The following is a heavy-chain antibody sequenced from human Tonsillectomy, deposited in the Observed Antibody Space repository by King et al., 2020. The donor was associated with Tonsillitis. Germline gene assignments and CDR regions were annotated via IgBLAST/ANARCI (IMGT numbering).Heavy chain of an antibody. CDR1: GYTFTSYG. Sequence: QLVQSGAEVKKPGASVKVSCKASGYTFTSYGIAWVRQAPGQGLEWMGWISTYNDNTNYAQKLQGRVTMTTDTSTSTAYMELRSLRSDDTAVYYCAREGTTVTTAYYFDYWGQGTLVTVSS. J-gene: IGHJ4*02. D-gene: IGHD4-17*01. CDR3: AREGTTVTTAYYFDY. CDR2: ISTYNDNT. V-gene: IGHV1-18*01.